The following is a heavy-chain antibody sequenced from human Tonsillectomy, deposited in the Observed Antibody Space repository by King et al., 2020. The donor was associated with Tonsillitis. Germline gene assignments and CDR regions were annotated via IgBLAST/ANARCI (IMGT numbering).Heavy chain of an antibody. J-gene: IGHJ4*02. CDR2: IYPGDSDT. CDR3: ATDNLEKSFDY. V-gene: IGHV5-51*03. CDR1: GHSFTNYW. Sequence: VQLVESGAEVKMPGESLKISCKGSGHSFTNYWIGWVRQMPGKGLEWVGMIYPGDSDTIYSPSLQGQVTISVDKSINTAYLQLRSLKASDTAMYYCATDNLEKSFDYWGQGTLVTVSS.